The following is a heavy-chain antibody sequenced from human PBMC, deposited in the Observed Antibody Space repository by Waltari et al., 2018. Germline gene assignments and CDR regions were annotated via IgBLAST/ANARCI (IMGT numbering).Heavy chain of an antibody. CDR2: IYYSGST. D-gene: IGHD5-12*01. CDR1: GGSLTSSRYY. CDR3: ARPTRDGYNLGY. Sequence: QLPLQDSGPGLVKPSETLSLLCTVPGGSLTSSRYYRGRIRQPPGKGLEWLGSIYYSGSTYYNPSLKSRVTISLDTSKDQFSLKLSSVTAADTAVYYCARPTRDGYNLGYWGQGTLVTVSS. J-gene: IGHJ4*02. V-gene: IGHV4-39*01.